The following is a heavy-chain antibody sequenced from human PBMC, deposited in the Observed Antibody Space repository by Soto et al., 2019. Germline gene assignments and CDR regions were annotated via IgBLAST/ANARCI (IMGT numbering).Heavy chain of an antibody. Sequence: EVQLMESGGGLVQPGGSLRLSCAASGFTFSDHYMDWVRQAPGKGLEWVGRSRNKANSYTTEYAASVRGRFTISRDDSKNSLYVQMNSLKTEDTAVYYCARDLGSWGQGTLVTVSS. J-gene: IGHJ5*02. V-gene: IGHV3-72*01. CDR3: ARDLGS. CDR1: GFTFSDHY. CDR2: SRNKANSYTT.